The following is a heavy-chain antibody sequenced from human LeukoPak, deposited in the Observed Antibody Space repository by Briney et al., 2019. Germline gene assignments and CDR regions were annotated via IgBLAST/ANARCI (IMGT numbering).Heavy chain of an antibody. D-gene: IGHD4-17*01. J-gene: IGHJ4*02. CDR1: GGTFSSYA. CDR3: AREVGYDYGNYLDY. CDR2: IIPIFGTA. Sequence: GASVKVSCKASGGTFSSYAISWVRQAPGQGLEWMGGIIPIFGTANYAQKFQGRVTITTDESTSTAYMELSSLRSDDTAVYYCAREVGYDYGNYLDYWGQGTLVTVSS. V-gene: IGHV1-69*05.